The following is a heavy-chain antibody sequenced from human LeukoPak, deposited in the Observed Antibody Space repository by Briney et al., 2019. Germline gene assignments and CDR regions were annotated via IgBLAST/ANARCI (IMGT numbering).Heavy chain of an antibody. CDR1: GDSIDNNDYY. D-gene: IGHD3-9*01. CDR2: IYYNGDA. J-gene: IGHJ4*02. Sequence: SETLSLTCTVSGDSIDNNDYYWGWIRQPPGRGLEWIGSIYYNGDAYYNPSLRSRVTISVDPSKNQFSLKLSSVTAADTAVYYCARGRLRYFDWSHNPRTPNYFDCWGQGTLVTVSS. CDR3: ARGRLRYFDWSHNPRTPNYFDC. V-gene: IGHV4-39*07.